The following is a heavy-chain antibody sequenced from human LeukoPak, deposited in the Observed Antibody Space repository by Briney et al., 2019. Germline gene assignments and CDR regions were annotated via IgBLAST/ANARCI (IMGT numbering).Heavy chain of an antibody. CDR3: ARGGYSYPRPYYFDY. J-gene: IGHJ4*02. V-gene: IGHV3-53*01. Sequence: GGSLRLSCAASGFTVSSNYMTWVRQAPGKGLEWVSVIHKNAITYYADTVKGRFTISRDNSKNMLYLQMNSLRAEDTAVYYCARGGYSYPRPYYFDYWGQGTLVTVSS. D-gene: IGHD5-18*01. CDR1: GFTVSSNY. CDR2: IHKNAIT.